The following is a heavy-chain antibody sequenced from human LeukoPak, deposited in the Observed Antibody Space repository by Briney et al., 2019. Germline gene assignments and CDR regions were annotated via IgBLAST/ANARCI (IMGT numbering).Heavy chain of an antibody. CDR3: ARDYKYAFDN. D-gene: IGHD5-24*01. CDR1: VSTFSDYS. J-gene: IGHJ4*02. V-gene: IGHV3-48*01. Sequence: GGSLRLSCAASVSTFSDYSMNWVRQAPGKGLEWISYIGIDSGNTNYADSVKGRFTISGDKAKNSLSLQMNSLRVEDTAVYYCARDYKYAFDNWGQGTLVTVSS. CDR2: IGIDSGNT.